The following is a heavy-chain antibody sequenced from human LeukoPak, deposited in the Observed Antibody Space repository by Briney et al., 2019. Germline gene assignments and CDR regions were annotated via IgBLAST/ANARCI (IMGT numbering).Heavy chain of an antibody. V-gene: IGHV3-23*01. J-gene: IGHJ4*02. D-gene: IGHD6-19*01. CDR2: ISYSGSTK. Sequence: GGSLRLSCAASGFTFSSYAMTWVRQAPGKGLEWVSGISYSGSTKYYADSVKGRFTISRDTSKNTLYLKMSSLRAEDTAVYYCAKDTGQWPVRAFDYWGQGTLVTVSS. CDR3: AKDTGQWPVRAFDY. CDR1: GFTFSSYA.